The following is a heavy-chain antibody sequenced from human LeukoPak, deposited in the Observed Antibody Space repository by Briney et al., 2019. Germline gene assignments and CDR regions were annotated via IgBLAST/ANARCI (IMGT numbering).Heavy chain of an antibody. CDR1: GGSFSGYY. CDR3: ARHLSDYYGSGSYYNS. D-gene: IGHD3-10*01. CDR2: INHSGST. J-gene: IGHJ4*02. V-gene: IGHV4-34*01. Sequence: PSETLSLTCAVYGGSFSGYYWSWIRQPPGKGLEWIGEINHSGSTNYNPSLKSRVTISVDTSKNQFSLKLSSVTAADTAVYYCARHLSDYYGSGSYYNSWGQGTLVTVSS.